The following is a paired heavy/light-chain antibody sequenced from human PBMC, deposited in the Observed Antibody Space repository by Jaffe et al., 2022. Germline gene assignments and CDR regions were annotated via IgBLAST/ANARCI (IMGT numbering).Heavy chain of an antibody. CDR1: GFTFDDYV. J-gene: IGHJ3*02. V-gene: IGHV3-9*01. D-gene: IGHD2-21*01. CDR2: IGWNGGSE. Sequence: EVKVVESGGGLVEPGRSLRLSCTISGFTFDDYVMHWVRQVPGKGLEWVSGIGWNGGSERYADSVKGRFTVSRDNNKNSLYLQMNSLRPEDTAFYYCAKDFKCGRSANCFFNAFHIWGRGTMVTVSS. CDR3: AKDFKCGRSANCFFNAFHI.
Light chain of an antibody. CDR1: GSNIGNYY. Sequence: QSVLTQPPSVSAAPGQKVTISCSGSGSNIGNYYVSWYQQLPGTAPKLLIYDNNKRPSGIPDRFSGSKSGTSATLDITGLQTGDEADYYCVTWDSSLTGVVFGGGTKLTVL. V-gene: IGLV1-51*01. J-gene: IGLJ3*02. CDR2: DNN. CDR3: VTWDSSLTGVV.